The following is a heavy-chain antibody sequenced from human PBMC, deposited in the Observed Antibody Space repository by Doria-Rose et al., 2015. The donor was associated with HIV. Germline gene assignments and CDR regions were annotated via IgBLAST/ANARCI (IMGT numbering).Heavy chain of an antibody. Sequence: QVQLQQWGAGLLRPSETLSLTCAVYGGSFSGYYWTWIRQPPGKGLEWIGEINYSGTTRYNPSLKSRATISVDTSKNQFSLNLTSVTAADTAVYYCTRGVRRLVYYYYMDVWAKGTTVTV. D-gene: IGHD3-10*01. CDR3: TRGVRRLVYYYYMDV. CDR2: INYSGTT. CDR1: GGSFSGYY. V-gene: IGHV4-34*01. J-gene: IGHJ6*03.